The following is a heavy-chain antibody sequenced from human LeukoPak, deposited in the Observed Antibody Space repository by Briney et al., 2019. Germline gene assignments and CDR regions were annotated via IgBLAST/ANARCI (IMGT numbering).Heavy chain of an antibody. CDR2: ISSSSSYI. Sequence: GGSLRLSCAASGFTFSSYSMNWVRQAPGKGLEWVSSISSSSSYIYYADSVKGRFTISRDNAKNSLYLQMNSLRAEDTAVYYCARDVVVEQLVLQEDDYWGQGTLVTVSS. D-gene: IGHD6-6*01. CDR3: ARDVVVEQLVLQEDDY. V-gene: IGHV3-21*01. CDR1: GFTFSSYS. J-gene: IGHJ4*02.